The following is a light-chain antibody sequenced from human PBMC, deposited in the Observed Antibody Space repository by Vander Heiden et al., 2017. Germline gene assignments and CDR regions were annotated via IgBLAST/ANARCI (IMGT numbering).Light chain of an antibody. J-gene: IGLJ2*01. CDR3: NSRDTSGDHVV. CDR1: SLRNYY. V-gene: IGLV3-19*01. CDR2: GNN. Sequence: SSELTQHPAVSVALGQTVRITCQGDSLRNYYASWYLQKPGQAPVLVIYGNNNRPSGIPDRFSGSSSGDTTSLTITGAQAGDEADYYCNSRDTSGDHVVFGGGTKLTVL.